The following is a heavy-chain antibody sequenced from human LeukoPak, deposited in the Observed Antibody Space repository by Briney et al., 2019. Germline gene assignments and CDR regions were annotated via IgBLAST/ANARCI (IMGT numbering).Heavy chain of an antibody. V-gene: IGHV4-4*07. J-gene: IGHJ5*02. CDR3: ARVRYSSNWFDP. CDR1: GGSISSYY. CDR2: IHSSGST. Sequence: PSETLSLTCTVSGGSISSYYWNWIRQPAGKGLEWIGHIHSSGSTNYNPSLKSRVTMSVDTSKNQFSLKLSSVTAADTAVYYCARVRYSSNWFDPWGQGTLVTVSS. D-gene: IGHD2-15*01.